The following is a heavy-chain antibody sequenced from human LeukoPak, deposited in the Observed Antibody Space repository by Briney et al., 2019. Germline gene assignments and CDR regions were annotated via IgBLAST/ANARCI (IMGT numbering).Heavy chain of an antibody. CDR3: ARAQKGYYFDY. CDR2: IYYSGGT. Sequence: SETLSLTCTVSGGSVSSGSYYWSWIRQPPGKGLEWIGYIYYSGGTNYNPSLKSRVTISVDTSKNQFSLKLSSVTAADTAVYYCARAQKGYYFDYWGQGTLVTVSS. V-gene: IGHV4-61*01. CDR1: GGSVSSGSYY. J-gene: IGHJ4*02.